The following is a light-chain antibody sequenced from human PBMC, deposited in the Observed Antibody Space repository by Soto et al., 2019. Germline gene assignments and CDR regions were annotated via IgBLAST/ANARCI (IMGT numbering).Light chain of an antibody. V-gene: IGLV1-40*01. CDR2: GNI. J-gene: IGLJ1*01. CDR3: SSYTSSSTV. CDR1: NSNIGAGYD. Sequence: QSVVTQPPSVSGAPGQRVTISCTGSNSNIGAGYDVHWYQQFPGTAPKLLIYGNINRPSGVSNRFSGSKSGNTASLTISGLQAEDEADYYCSSYTSSSTVFGTGTKLTVL.